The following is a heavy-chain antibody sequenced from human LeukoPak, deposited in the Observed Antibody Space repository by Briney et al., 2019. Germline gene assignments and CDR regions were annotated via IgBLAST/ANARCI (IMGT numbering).Heavy chain of an antibody. Sequence: ASVKVSCKASGGTFSSYAISWVRQAPGQGLEWMGWINPNSGGTNYAQKFQGRVTMTRDTSISTAYMELSRLRSDDTAVYYCARDYYDSSGEFDYWGQGTLVTVSS. CDR1: GGTFSSYA. D-gene: IGHD3-22*01. J-gene: IGHJ4*02. V-gene: IGHV1-2*02. CDR2: INPNSGGT. CDR3: ARDYYDSSGEFDY.